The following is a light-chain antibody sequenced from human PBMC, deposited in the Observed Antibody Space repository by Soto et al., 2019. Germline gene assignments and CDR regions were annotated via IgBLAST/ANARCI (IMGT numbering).Light chain of an antibody. J-gene: IGKJ5*01. CDR2: DAS. V-gene: IGKV1-13*02. Sequence: AIQLTQSPSSLSASVGDRVTITCRASQGISSALAWYQQKPGKAPKLLIYDASSLESGVPSRFSGSGSGTDFTLTISSLQPEDFATYYCQQFNSYPRTFGQWTRLEIK. CDR3: QQFNSYPRT. CDR1: QGISSA.